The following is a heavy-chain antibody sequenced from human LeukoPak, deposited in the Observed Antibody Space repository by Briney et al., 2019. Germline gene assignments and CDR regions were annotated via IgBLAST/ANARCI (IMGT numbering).Heavy chain of an antibody. V-gene: IGHV1-2*02. CDR1: RYTFTGYY. CDR3: AIPINIAAAGMVY. D-gene: IGHD6-13*01. J-gene: IGHJ4*02. Sequence: GSSVKVSCKASRYTFTGYYMHWVRQAPGQGLDWMGWINPNSGGTNYAKKSPGRVTMTRDTSISTAYMELSRLRSDDTAVYYCAIPINIAAAGMVYWGQGTLVTVSS. CDR2: INPNSGGT.